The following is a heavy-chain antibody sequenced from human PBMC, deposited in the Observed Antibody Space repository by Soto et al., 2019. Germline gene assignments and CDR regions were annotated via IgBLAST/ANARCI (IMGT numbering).Heavy chain of an antibody. V-gene: IGHV3-7*01. CDR3: ARESNAPFDY. D-gene: IGHD7-27*01. J-gene: IGHJ4*02. CDR1: GFTFSNSW. Sequence: PGGSLRLSCAASGFTFSNSWLSWVRQAPGKGLEWVGHMKPDGSEEYYGDSVKGRFTIFRDNTKNSLYLQMNSLRAEDTAVYYCARESNAPFDYWGQGTMVTVSS. CDR2: MKPDGSEE.